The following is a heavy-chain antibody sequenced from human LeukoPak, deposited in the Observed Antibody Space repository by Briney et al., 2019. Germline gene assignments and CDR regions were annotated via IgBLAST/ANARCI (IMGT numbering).Heavy chain of an antibody. CDR1: GYTFTSYG. Sequence: ASVKVSCKASGYTFTSYGINWVRQAPGQGLEWMRWISAYNGNTNYAQKLQGRVTMTRDTSTSTVYMELRSLRSDDTALYCCARGGDMRVVGAFDIWGQGTMVTVSS. V-gene: IGHV1-18*01. CDR2: ISAYNGNT. CDR3: ARGGDMRVVGAFDI. J-gene: IGHJ3*02. D-gene: IGHD3-22*01.